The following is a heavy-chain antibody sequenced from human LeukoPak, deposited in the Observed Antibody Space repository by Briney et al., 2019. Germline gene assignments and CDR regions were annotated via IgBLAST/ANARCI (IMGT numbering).Heavy chain of an antibody. CDR1: GFTFSSYG. Sequence: GGSLRLSCAASGFTFSSYGMHWVRQAPGKGLEWVAVISYDGSNKYYADSVKGRFAISRDNSKNTLYLQMNSLRAEDTAVYYCAKDFYYGSGSYIYYYYGMDVWGQGTTVTVSS. D-gene: IGHD3-10*01. J-gene: IGHJ6*02. CDR3: AKDFYYGSGSYIYYYYGMDV. CDR2: ISYDGSNK. V-gene: IGHV3-30*18.